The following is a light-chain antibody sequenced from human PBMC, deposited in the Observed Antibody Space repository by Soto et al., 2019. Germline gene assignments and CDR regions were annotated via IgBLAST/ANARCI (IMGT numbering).Light chain of an antibody. Sequence: EILLTQSPGTLSLSPGERATLSCRASQTISSDYLAWYQQKPGQAPRLLIFGAATRAADIPDRFSGSGSGTDFTLTISRLEPEDFAVYYCQRHGSSPTFGQGTKVDIK. CDR1: QTISSDY. CDR2: GAA. V-gene: IGKV3-20*01. J-gene: IGKJ1*01. CDR3: QRHGSSPT.